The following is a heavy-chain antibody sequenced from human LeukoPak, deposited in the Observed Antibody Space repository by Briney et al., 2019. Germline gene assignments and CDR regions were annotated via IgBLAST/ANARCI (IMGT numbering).Heavy chain of an antibody. V-gene: IGHV3-21*01. Sequence: GGSLRLSCAASGFTFSSYSMNWIRQDPGKGLEWVSSISSSSSYIYYADSVKGRFTISRDNAKNSLYLQMNSLRAEDTAVYYCARDSYYDILTGSDAFDIWGQGTMVTVSS. D-gene: IGHD3-9*01. J-gene: IGHJ3*02. CDR2: ISSSSSYI. CDR1: GFTFSSYS. CDR3: ARDSYYDILTGSDAFDI.